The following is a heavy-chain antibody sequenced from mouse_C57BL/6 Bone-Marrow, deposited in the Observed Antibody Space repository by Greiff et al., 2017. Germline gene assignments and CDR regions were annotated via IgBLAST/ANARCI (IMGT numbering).Heavy chain of an antibody. J-gene: IGHJ2*01. D-gene: IGHD2-4*01. CDR1: GYTFTSYT. CDR2: INPSSGYT. V-gene: IGHV1-4*01. Sequence: QVQLQQSGAELARPGASVKMSCKASGYTFTSYTMHWVKQRPGQGLEWIGYINPSSGYTTYNQKFKDKATLTADKSSSTAYMQLSSLTSEDSAVYYCYDYDDYVDYWGQGTTLTVSS. CDR3: YDYDDYVDY.